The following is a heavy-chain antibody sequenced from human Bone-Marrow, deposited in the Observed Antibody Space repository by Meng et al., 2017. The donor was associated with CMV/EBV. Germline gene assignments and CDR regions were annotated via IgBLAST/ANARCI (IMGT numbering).Heavy chain of an antibody. D-gene: IGHD1-26*01. CDR1: GYTFTDYY. J-gene: IGHJ4*02. CDR2: INPNSGGT. CDR3: ARAWEPRGGYFDY. V-gene: IGHV1-2*02. Sequence: ASVKVSCKASGYTFTDYYMQWVRQAPGQGLEWMGWINPNSGGTNYAQKFQGRVTMTRDTSSSTAYMELSRLRSDDTAVYYCARAWEPRGGYFDYWGQGTLVTVSS.